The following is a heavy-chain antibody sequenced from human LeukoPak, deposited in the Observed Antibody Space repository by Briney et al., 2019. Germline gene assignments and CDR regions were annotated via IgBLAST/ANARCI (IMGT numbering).Heavy chain of an antibody. Sequence: PGGSLTLSCAASGFTFNDYYMSWLRQAPGKGLEGVSYISSSGSTIYYADSVKGRFTISRDNAKNSLYLQMNSLRAEDTAVYYCARDGYDAFDIWGQGTMVTVSS. CDR2: ISSSGSTI. CDR3: ARDGYDAFDI. CDR1: GFTFNDYY. J-gene: IGHJ3*02. D-gene: IGHD5-12*01. V-gene: IGHV3-11*01.